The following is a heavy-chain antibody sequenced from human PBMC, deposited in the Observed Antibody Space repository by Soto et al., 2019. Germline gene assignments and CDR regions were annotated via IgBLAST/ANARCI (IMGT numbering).Heavy chain of an antibody. CDR2: ISYDGINK. Sequence: QVQLVESGGGVVQPGRSLRLSCAASGFMFSDHALHWVRQAPGKGLEWVAVISYDGINKYYADSVKGRFTISRDNSKNTLFLQMNSLRPDDTGVYYCLSDDFLMDVWGQGTTVTVTS. D-gene: IGHD2-21*02. J-gene: IGHJ6*02. CDR1: GFMFSDHA. CDR3: LSDDFLMDV. V-gene: IGHV3-30-3*01.